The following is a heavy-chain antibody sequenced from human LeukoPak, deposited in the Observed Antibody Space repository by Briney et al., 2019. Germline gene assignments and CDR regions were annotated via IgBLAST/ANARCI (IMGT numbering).Heavy chain of an antibody. CDR2: IKQDGSEK. CDR1: GFTFSSYW. CDR3: ARNYCSGGSCYGTIDY. V-gene: IGHV3-7*01. J-gene: IGHJ4*02. D-gene: IGHD2-15*01. Sequence: GGSLRLSCAASGFTFSSYWMSWVRQAPGKGLEWVANIKQDGSEKYYVDSVKGRFTISRDNAKNSLYLQMNSLRAEDTAVYYCARNYCSGGSCYGTIDYWGQGTLVTVSS.